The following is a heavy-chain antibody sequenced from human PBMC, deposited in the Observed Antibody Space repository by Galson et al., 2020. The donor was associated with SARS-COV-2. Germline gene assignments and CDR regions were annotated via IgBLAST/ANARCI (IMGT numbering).Heavy chain of an antibody. V-gene: IGHV5-51*01. CDR3: ARHGASDGWYEGIDY. Sequence: GESLKISCQGSGYSFADYWIGWVRQMPGKGLQWPGVIYPGDSYTIYSPSFQGQVTVSADKSINPAYLQWISLEASDTAMYYCARHGASDGWYEGIDYWGQGTLVTVSS. J-gene: IGHJ4*02. CDR2: IYPGDSYT. D-gene: IGHD6-19*01. CDR1: GYSFADYW.